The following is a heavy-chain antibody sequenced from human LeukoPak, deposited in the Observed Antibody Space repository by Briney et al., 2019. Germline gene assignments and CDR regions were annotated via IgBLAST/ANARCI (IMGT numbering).Heavy chain of an antibody. CDR2: ISYGDGGT. Sequence: GGSLRLSCETSGFTFSNYAMSWVRQAPGRGLEWVSGISYGDGGTYYADSVKGRFTTSRDNAENSLYLQLNSLRDDDTAVYYCARSSGLETFDIWGQGTMVTVSS. D-gene: IGHD1-26*01. J-gene: IGHJ3*02. V-gene: IGHV3-23*01. CDR3: ARSSGLETFDI. CDR1: GFTFSNYA.